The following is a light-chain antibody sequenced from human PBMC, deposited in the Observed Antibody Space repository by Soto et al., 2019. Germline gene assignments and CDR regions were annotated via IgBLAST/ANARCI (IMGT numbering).Light chain of an antibody. CDR3: QQLNKYPST. Sequence: IQLTQSPSSLSASVGDRVTITCRASLGISSYLAWYQQKPGKAPKLLIYAASTLQSGVPSRFSGSGSGTDFTLTISSLQPEDFATYYCQQLNKYPSTFGEGTKVEIK. V-gene: IGKV1-9*01. CDR1: LGISSY. CDR2: AAS. J-gene: IGKJ4*01.